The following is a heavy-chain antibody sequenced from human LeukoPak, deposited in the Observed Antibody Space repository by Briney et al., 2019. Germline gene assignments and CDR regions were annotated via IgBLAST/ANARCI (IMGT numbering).Heavy chain of an antibody. V-gene: IGHV5-51*01. D-gene: IGHD3-3*01. CDR3: ARLPSTFWSGNSIYYYYYMDV. CDR2: IYPGNSDT. J-gene: IGHJ6*03. CDR1: GYTFTTYW. Sequence: GESLKISCKGSGYTFTTYWIGWVRQMPGKGLEWMGLIYPGNSDTRYSPSFQGQVTISADKSISTAYLQWSSLKASDTAMYYCARLPSTFWSGNSIYYYYYMDVWGKGTTVTVSS.